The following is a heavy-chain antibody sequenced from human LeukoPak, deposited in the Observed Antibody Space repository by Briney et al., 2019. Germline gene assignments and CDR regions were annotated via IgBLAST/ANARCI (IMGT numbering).Heavy chain of an antibody. CDR1: GGSISSSSYY. J-gene: IGHJ4*02. V-gene: IGHV4-39*01. D-gene: IGHD3-22*01. CDR2: IYYSGST. CDR3: ARRVRYYDSSGYYLLDY. Sequence: SETLSLTCTVSGGSISSSSYYWGWIRQPPGKGLEWIGSIYYSGSTYYNPSLKSRVTISVDTSKNQFFLKLSSVTAADTAVYYCARRVRYYDSSGYYLLDYWGQGTLVIVSS.